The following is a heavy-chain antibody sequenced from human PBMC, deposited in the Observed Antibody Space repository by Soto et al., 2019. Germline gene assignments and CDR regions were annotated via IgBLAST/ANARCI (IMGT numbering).Heavy chain of an antibody. D-gene: IGHD3-3*02. CDR1: GFSFDDHA. J-gene: IGHJ5*02. CDR2: ISWNSGNA. Sequence: DVQLVESGGTLVQPGRSLRLSCAASGFSFDDHAMHWARQTPEKGLEWVAGISWNSGNADYADSVKGRFTISRDNGNNSRFLDVDGLRSEDTAVYLWVRAQLGHLWHWGRSDPGGQGTLAPV. CDR3: VRAQLGHLWHWGRSDP. V-gene: IGHV3-9*01.